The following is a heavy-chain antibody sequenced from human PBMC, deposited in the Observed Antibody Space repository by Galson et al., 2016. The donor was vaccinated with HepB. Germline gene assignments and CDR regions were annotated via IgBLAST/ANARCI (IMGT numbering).Heavy chain of an antibody. J-gene: IGHJ6*02. D-gene: IGHD1-26*01. CDR2: ISYDGNKE. V-gene: IGHV3-30*18. Sequence: SLRLSCAASGFRFTYYGLHWVRQAPGKGLEWVAVISYDGNKEYYADAVKGRFTIFRDNPKTTVYLEMNSLRVEDTAVYYCAKDSILGATAGFYGIDVWGQGTTVTVS. CDR1: GFRFTYYG. CDR3: AKDSILGATAGFYGIDV.